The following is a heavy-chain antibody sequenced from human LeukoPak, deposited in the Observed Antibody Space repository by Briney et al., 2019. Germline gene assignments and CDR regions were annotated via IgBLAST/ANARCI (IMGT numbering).Heavy chain of an antibody. CDR3: ARDGVVVTATRTSYLDY. CDR2: INHSGST. V-gene: IGHV4-34*01. D-gene: IGHD2-21*02. J-gene: IGHJ4*02. Sequence: PSETLSLTCAVYGGSFSGYYWSWIRQPPGKGLEWIGEINHSGSTNYNPSLKSRVTISVDTSKNQFSLKLSSVTAADTAVYYCARDGVVVTATRTSYLDYWGQGTLVTVSS. CDR1: GGSFSGYY.